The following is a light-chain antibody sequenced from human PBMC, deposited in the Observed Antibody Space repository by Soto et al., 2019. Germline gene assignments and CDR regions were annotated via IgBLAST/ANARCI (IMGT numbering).Light chain of an antibody. V-gene: IGKV1-27*01. CDR2: DAS. Sequence: IQLTPSLSSLSASVVYIVNITFRASQGINRFLAWYQQKPGKAPKLLIYDASTLQSGVPSRFSGSGSGTDFTLTISSLQPEDVATYYCQKYNSAPFNFGPGTKVDIK. CDR1: QGINRF. CDR3: QKYNSAPFN. J-gene: IGKJ3*01.